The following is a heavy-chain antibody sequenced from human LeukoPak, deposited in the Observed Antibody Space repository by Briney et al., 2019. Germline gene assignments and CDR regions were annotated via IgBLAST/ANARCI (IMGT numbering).Heavy chain of an antibody. J-gene: IGHJ6*03. CDR3: ARLVVRGVIGHLGYYYYMDV. CDR1: GDSISTSSYD. V-gene: IGHV4-39*01. CDR2: IYYSGRT. Sequence: PSETLSLTFSVSGDSISTSSYDWGSIRQPPGKGLEWIATIYYSGRTYYNPSLTSRVTISVNTSKNQFSLKLSSVTAADTAVYYCARLVVRGVIGHLGYYYYMDVWGKGTTVTISS. D-gene: IGHD3-10*02.